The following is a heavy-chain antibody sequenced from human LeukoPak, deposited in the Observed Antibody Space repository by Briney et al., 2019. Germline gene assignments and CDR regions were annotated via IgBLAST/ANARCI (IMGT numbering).Heavy chain of an antibody. CDR1: GGSFSGYY. CDR3: ARLRYSSSWYYYGMDV. V-gene: IGHV4-34*01. Sequence: SETLSLTRAVYGGSFSGYYWSWIRQPPGKGLEWIGEINHSGSTNYNPSLKSRVTISVDTSKNQFSLKLSSVTAADTAVYYCARLRYSSSWYYYGMDVWGQGTTVTVSS. CDR2: INHSGST. D-gene: IGHD6-13*01. J-gene: IGHJ6*02.